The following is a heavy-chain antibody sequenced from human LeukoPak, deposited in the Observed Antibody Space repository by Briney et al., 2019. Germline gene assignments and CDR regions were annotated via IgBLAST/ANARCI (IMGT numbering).Heavy chain of an antibody. D-gene: IGHD1-14*01. CDR1: GYSFTSYW. Sequence: GESLKISCKGSGYSFTSYWIGWVRQMPGKGLEWMGIIYPGDSDTRYSPSFQGQVTISADKSISTAYLQWNSLKASDTAMYYCARPHTLDRTTKYYFDSWGLGTLVTVSS. V-gene: IGHV5-51*01. CDR2: IYPGDSDT. CDR3: ARPHTLDRTTKYYFDS. J-gene: IGHJ4*02.